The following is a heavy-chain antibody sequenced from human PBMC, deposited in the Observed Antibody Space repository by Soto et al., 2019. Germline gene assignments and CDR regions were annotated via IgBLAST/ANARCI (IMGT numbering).Heavy chain of an antibody. J-gene: IGHJ4*02. Sequence: SVKVSCKASGGPFISYAIIWVRQAPGQGLEWMGGIIPIFGTANYAQKFQGRVTITADESTSTAYMELSSLRSEDTDVYYCARGWSTDYWGQGTLVTVSS. V-gene: IGHV1-69*01. CDR1: GGPFISYA. CDR2: IIPIFGTA. D-gene: IGHD2-8*01. CDR3: ARGWSTDY.